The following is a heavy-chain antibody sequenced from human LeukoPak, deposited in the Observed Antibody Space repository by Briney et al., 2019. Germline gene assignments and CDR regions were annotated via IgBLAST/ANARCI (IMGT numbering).Heavy chain of an antibody. J-gene: IGHJ4*02. D-gene: IGHD5-18*01. CDR1: GFDFSGSA. CDR3: SRNPQDTAMVGNDY. V-gene: IGHV3-73*01. CDR2: IRSKGNNYAT. Sequence: PGGSLKLSCAASGFDFSGSAMHWVRQASGKGLEWVGRIRSKGNNYATAYAASVKGRFTTSRDDSKNTAYLQMNSLKNEDTAVYYCSRNPQDTAMVGNDYWGQGTLVTVSS.